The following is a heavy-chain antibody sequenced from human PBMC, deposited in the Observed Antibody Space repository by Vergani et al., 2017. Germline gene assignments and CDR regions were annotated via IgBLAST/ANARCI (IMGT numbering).Heavy chain of an antibody. V-gene: IGHV4-34*01. Sequence: QVQLQQWGAGLLKPSETLSLTCAVYGGSFSGYYWSWIRQPPGKGLEWIGEINHSGSTNYNPSLKSRVTISVDKSKNQFSLKLSSVTAADTAVYYCARDRTSYCSSTSCYRDAFDIWGQGTMVTVSS. CDR2: INHSGST. D-gene: IGHD2-2*01. CDR3: ARDRTSYCSSTSCYRDAFDI. J-gene: IGHJ3*02. CDR1: GGSFSGYY.